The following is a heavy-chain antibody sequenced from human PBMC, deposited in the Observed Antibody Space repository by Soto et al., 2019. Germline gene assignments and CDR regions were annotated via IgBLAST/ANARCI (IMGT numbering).Heavy chain of an antibody. CDR2: ISSSSSYI. CDR3: ARDFGDYYYYYYMDV. CDR1: GFTFSSYS. D-gene: IGHD3-10*01. Sequence: GGSLILSCAASGFTFSSYSMNWVRQAPGKGLEWVSSISSSSSYIYYADSVKGRFTISRDNAKNSLYLQMNSLRAEDTAVYYCARDFGDYYYYYYMDVWGKGTTVTVSS. J-gene: IGHJ6*03. V-gene: IGHV3-21*01.